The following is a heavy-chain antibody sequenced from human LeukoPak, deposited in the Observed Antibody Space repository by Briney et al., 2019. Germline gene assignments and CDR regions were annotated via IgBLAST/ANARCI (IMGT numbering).Heavy chain of an antibody. Sequence: GGSLRLSCAASGFTFSSYAMHWVRQAPGKGLEWVAVISYDGSNKYYADSVKGRFTISRDNSKNTLYLQMNSLRAEDTAVYYCARDNGDLGNYYYGMDVWGQGTTVTVSS. V-gene: IGHV3-30*04. J-gene: IGHJ6*02. CDR1: GFTFSSYA. D-gene: IGHD4-17*01. CDR2: ISYDGSNK. CDR3: ARDNGDLGNYYYGMDV.